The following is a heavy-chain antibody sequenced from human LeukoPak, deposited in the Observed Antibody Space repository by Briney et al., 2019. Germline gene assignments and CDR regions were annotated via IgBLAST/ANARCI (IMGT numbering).Heavy chain of an antibody. Sequence: QPGGSLRLSCAASGLTLSRYWMSGVRQAPGKGLEWVANIKQDGREKYYVDSVKGRFTISRDNAKNSLYLQMNSLRAEDTAVYYCAREGQGARGYSYGLDYWGQGTLVTVSS. CDR1: GLTLSRYW. CDR3: AREGQGARGYSYGLDY. V-gene: IGHV3-7*01. J-gene: IGHJ4*02. CDR2: IKQDGREK. D-gene: IGHD5-18*01.